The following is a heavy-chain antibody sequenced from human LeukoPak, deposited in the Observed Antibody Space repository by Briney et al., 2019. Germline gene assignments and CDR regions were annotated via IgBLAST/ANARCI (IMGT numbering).Heavy chain of an antibody. CDR2: INPNSGGT. D-gene: IGHD2-2*01. Sequence: ASVKVSCKASGYTFTGYYIHWVRQAPGQGLEWMGWINPNSGGTNYAQKFQGRVTMTRDTSISTAYMELSRLRSDDTAVYYCASPFRASSTPSYYMDVWGKGTTVTVSS. V-gene: IGHV1-2*02. CDR3: ASPFRASSTPSYYMDV. CDR1: GYTFTGYY. J-gene: IGHJ6*03.